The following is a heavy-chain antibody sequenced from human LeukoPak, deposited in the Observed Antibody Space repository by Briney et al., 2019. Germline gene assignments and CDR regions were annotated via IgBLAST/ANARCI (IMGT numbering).Heavy chain of an antibody. CDR1: GGSISSGSYY. D-gene: IGHD4-23*01. CDR3: ARRFYYGGNYRRGSDY. Sequence: MPSETLSLTCTVSGGSISSGSYYWSWIRQPPGKGLEWIGYTYYSGSTNYNPSLKSRVTISVDRSKNQFSLKLSSVTAADTAVYYCARRFYYGGNYRRGSDYWGQGTLDTVSS. J-gene: IGHJ4*02. V-gene: IGHV4-61*01. CDR2: TYYSGST.